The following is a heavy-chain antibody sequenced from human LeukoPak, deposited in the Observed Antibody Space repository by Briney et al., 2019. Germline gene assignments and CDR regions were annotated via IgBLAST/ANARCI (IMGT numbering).Heavy chain of an antibody. V-gene: IGHV3-48*03. Sequence: GGSLRLSCAASGFTLSSYEMNWVRQAPGKGLEWVSYISSSGGPIFYADSVKGRFTISRDNAKNSLFLQMSSLRAEDTAVYYCARTTEAHSWRTRYYDYYMDVWGKGTTVTVSS. CDR2: ISSSGGPI. J-gene: IGHJ6*03. CDR3: ARTTEAHSWRTRYYDYYMDV. CDR1: GFTLSSYE. D-gene: IGHD6-13*01.